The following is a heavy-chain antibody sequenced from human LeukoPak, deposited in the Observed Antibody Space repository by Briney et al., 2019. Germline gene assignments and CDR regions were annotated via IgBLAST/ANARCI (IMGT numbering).Heavy chain of an antibody. J-gene: IGHJ4*02. CDR3: AGPMGPAAIFGFDY. Sequence: GGSLTLSCVASRFTFSNYWMTWVRQAPAKGLERVANINKDGGERYYMESVKGRFTISRDNAKKSLYLQMNSLRAGDTAVYYCAGPMGPAAIFGFDYWGQGTLVTVSS. CDR1: RFTFSNYW. CDR2: INKDGGER. V-gene: IGHV3-7*01. D-gene: IGHD2-2*01.